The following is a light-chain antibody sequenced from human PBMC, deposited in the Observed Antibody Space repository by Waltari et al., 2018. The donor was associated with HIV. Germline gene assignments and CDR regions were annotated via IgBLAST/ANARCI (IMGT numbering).Light chain of an antibody. CDR3: QQYDSTPLT. Sequence: DIVMTQSPDPLAVSLGERATIHCKSSQSILYSSNNRNYLAWYQQKPGQRPKLLIYWASTRESGVPDRFTGNGSGTDFTLTISSLQAEDVAVYYCQQYDSTPLTFGGGTKVEIK. V-gene: IGKV4-1*01. J-gene: IGKJ4*01. CDR2: WAS. CDR1: QSILYSSNNRNY.